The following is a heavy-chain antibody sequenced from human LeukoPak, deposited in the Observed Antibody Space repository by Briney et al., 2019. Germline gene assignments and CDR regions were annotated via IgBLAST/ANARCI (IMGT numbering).Heavy chain of an antibody. CDR2: ISYSGST. CDR1: GGSISSYY. Sequence: SETLSLTCTVSGGSISSYYWSWIRQPPGKGLEWIGYISYSGSTNYNPSLKSRATISADTSKNQFSLRLSSVTAADTAVYYCARTTTSFDDWGQGTLVTVSS. CDR3: ARTTTSFDD. D-gene: IGHD2-2*01. J-gene: IGHJ4*02. V-gene: IGHV4-59*01.